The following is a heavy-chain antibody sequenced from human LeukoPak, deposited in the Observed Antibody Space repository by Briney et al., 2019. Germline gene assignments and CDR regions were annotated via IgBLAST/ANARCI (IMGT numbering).Heavy chain of an antibody. Sequence: SVKVSCKASGDTFNTHAITWVRQAPGQGLEWMGGIIPIFGTANYAQKFQGRVTMTKNTSMSTAYMELSSLTSEDTAVYYCARGRESSKLTSGFQSFDWLSDSFDLWGQGTIVTVSS. CDR1: GDTFNTHA. V-gene: IGHV1-69*05. D-gene: IGHD3-9*01. J-gene: IGHJ3*01. CDR2: IIPIFGTA. CDR3: ARGRESSKLTSGFQSFDWLSDSFDL.